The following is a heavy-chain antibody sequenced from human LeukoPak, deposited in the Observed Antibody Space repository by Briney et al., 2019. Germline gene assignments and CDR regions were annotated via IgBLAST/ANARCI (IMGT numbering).Heavy chain of an antibody. V-gene: IGHV4-61*08. D-gene: IGHD1-26*01. CDR1: GGSISSGGYS. Sequence: SETLSLTCAVSGGSISSGGYSWSWIRQPPGKGLEWIGYIYYSGSTNYNPSLKSRVTISVDTSKNQFSLKLSSVTAADTAVYYCARHWKVGAIDYWGQGTLVTVSS. CDR2: IYYSGST. J-gene: IGHJ4*02. CDR3: ARHWKVGAIDY.